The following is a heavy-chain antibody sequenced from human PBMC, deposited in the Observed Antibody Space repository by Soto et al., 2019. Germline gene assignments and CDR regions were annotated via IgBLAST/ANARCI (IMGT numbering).Heavy chain of an antibody. Sequence: ASVKVSSKASGYTFTSYYMHWVRQAPGQGLEWMGWINPNSGGTNYAQKFQGRVTMTRDTSISTAYMELSRLRSDDTAVYYVARGKGFWSGYYSYWGQGTLVTVSS. V-gene: IGHV1-2*02. CDR1: GYTFTSYY. D-gene: IGHD3-3*01. CDR3: ARGKGFWSGYYSY. CDR2: INPNSGGT. J-gene: IGHJ4*02.